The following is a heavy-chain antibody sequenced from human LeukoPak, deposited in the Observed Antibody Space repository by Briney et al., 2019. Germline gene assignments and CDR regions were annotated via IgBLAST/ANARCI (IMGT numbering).Heavy chain of an antibody. CDR2: INHSGST. Sequence: SETLSLTCAVYGGSFSGYYWSWIRQPPGKGLEWIGEINHSGSTNYNPSLKSRVTISVDTSKNQFSLKLSSETAADTAVYYCARERRPTYYDFWSGYYIWGQGTLVTVSS. D-gene: IGHD3-3*01. CDR1: GGSFSGYY. J-gene: IGHJ4*02. CDR3: ARERRPTYYDFWSGYYI. V-gene: IGHV4-34*01.